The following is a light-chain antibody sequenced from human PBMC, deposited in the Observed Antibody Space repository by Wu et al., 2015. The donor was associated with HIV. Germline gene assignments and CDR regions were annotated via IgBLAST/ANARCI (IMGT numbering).Light chain of an antibody. CDR3: QQYSNWSPLT. J-gene: IGKJ4*01. CDR2: GAS. Sequence: EIVLTQSPGTLSLSPGERATLSCRASQSVSSSYLAWYQQKPGQAPRLLIYGASSRATGIPDRFSGSGSGTDFTLSISSMQSEDFAVYYCQQYSNWSPLTFGGGTKVEIK. V-gene: IGKV3-20*01. CDR1: QSVSSSY.